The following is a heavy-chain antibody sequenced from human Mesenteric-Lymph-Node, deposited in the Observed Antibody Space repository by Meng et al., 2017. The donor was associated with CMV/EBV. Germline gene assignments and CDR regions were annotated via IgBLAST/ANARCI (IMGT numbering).Heavy chain of an antibody. J-gene: IGHJ5*02. D-gene: IGHD3-10*01. CDR2: IHHTGPT. CDR3: VRAGYYGSGMSWLDP. CDR1: GASLNNDNYF. Sequence: GSLRLSCTVSGASLNNDNYFWGWIRQAPGKGLEWIGTIHHTGPTFYNPSFLNRVTISLDKSKSQFSLKLTSVTAADTAVYYCVRAGYYGSGMSWLDPWGQGTLVTVSS. V-gene: IGHV4-39*07.